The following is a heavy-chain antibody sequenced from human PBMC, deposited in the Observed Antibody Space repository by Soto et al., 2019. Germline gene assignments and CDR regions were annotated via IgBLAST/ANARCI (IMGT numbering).Heavy chain of an antibody. CDR2: IYYSGST. J-gene: IGHJ4*02. CDR1: GGSISTYY. CDR3: ARNRGGGWSFDY. D-gene: IGHD6-19*01. V-gene: IGHV4-59*01. Sequence: PSETLSLTCTVSGGSISTYYWSWFRQFPWKGLEWIGYIYYSGSTKYNPSLDSRVTISLAKAKNQFSLKLTSLNTADTAVYYCARNRGGGWSFDYWAQGPLVTVSS.